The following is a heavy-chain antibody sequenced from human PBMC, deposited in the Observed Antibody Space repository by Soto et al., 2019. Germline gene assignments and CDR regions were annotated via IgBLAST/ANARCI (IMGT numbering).Heavy chain of an antibody. J-gene: IGHJ4*02. CDR1: GYTFTSYG. D-gene: IGHD2-2*01. V-gene: IGHV1-18*04. Sequence: GASVKVSCKASGYTFTSYGISWVRQAPGQGLEWMGWISAYNGNTNYAQKLQGRVTMTTDTSTSTAHMELRSLRSDDTAVYYCARVYCSSTSCYYFDYWGQGTLVTVSS. CDR3: ARVYCSSTSCYYFDY. CDR2: ISAYNGNT.